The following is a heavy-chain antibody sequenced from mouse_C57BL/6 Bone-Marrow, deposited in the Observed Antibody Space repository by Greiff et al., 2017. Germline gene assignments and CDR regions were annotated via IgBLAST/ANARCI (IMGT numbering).Heavy chain of an antibody. CDR2: IRLKSDNYAT. D-gene: IGHD2-2*01. V-gene: IGHV6-3*01. J-gene: IGHJ4*01. CDR3: TDGYGRHSMDY. Sequence: EVKLMESGGGLVQPGGSMKLSCVASGFPFSNYWMNWVRQSPEKGLEWVAQIRLKSDNYATHYAESVKGRFTISRDDSKSSVYLQMNNLRAEDTGIYYCTDGYGRHSMDYRGQGTSVPVSS. CDR1: GFPFSNYW.